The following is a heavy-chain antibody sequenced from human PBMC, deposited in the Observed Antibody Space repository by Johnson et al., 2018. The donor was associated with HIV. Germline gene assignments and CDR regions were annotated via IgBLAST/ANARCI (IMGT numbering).Heavy chain of an antibody. J-gene: IGHJ3*02. D-gene: IGHD3-10*01. CDR2: ISWNGGST. V-gene: IGHV3-9*01. Sequence: VQLVESGGGLVQPGRSLRLSCAASGFTFDDYAMHWVRQAPGKGLEWASGISWNGGSTGYADSVKGRFTISRDNAKNSLYLQMNSLRAEDTALYYCARDSRIGTMVLLSDAFDIWGQGTMVTVSS. CDR3: ARDSRIGTMVLLSDAFDI. CDR1: GFTFDDYA.